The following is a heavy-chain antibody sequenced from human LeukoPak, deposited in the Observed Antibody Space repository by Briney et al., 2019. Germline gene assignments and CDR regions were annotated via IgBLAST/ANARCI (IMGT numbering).Heavy chain of an antibody. CDR1: GGSFSGYY. V-gene: IGHV4-34*01. D-gene: IGHD1-26*01. CDR3: ARGGGPYSGSYCGGSDY. J-gene: IGHJ4*02. CDR2: INHSGST. Sequence: SETLSLTCAVYGGSFSGYYWSWIRQPPGKGLEWIGEINHSGSTNYNPSLKSRVTISVDTSKNQFSLKLSSVTAADTAVYYCARGGGPYSGSYCGGSDYWGQGTLVTVSS.